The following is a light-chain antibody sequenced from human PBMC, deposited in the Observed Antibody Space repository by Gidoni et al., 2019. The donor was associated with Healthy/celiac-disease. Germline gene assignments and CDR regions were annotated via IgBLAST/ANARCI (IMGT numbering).Light chain of an antibody. J-gene: IGKJ3*01. Sequence: DIQMTQSPSSLSASVGDRVTITCRASQSISSYLNWYQQKPGKATKLLIYAASSLQSGVPSRFSGSGSGTDFTLTISSLQPEDFATYYCQQSYNTLFTFGPGTKVDFK. CDR3: QQSYNTLFT. CDR2: AAS. V-gene: IGKV1-39*01. CDR1: QSISSY.